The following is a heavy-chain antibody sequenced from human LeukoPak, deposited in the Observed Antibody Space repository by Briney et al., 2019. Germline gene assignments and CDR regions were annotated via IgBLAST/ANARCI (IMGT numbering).Heavy chain of an antibody. CDR1: GGSFSGYY. J-gene: IGHJ4*02. D-gene: IGHD5-18*01. CDR2: INHSGST. Sequence: SETLSLTCAVYGGSFSGYYWSWVRQPPGKGLEWIGEINHSGSTNYNPSLKSRVTISVDTSKNQFSLKLSSVTAADTAVYYCARGRFGGYSYVYYFDYWGQGTLVTVSS. V-gene: IGHV4-34*01. CDR3: ARGRFGGYSYVYYFDY.